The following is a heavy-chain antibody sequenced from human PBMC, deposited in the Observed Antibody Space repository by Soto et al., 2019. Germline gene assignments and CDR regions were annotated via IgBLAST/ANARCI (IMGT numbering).Heavy chain of an antibody. D-gene: IGHD3-10*01. V-gene: IGHV1-18*04. Sequence: GAAVKVSCKTSGHIFRNYAISWVRQAPGQGLEWMGWISVSNDNTDSAHALRGRLTMTTDTSTSTAYLELTSLMSNDTAVYYCARSSPSLDYWGQGSLVTVSS. CDR1: GHIFRNYA. CDR2: ISVSNDNT. J-gene: IGHJ4*02. CDR3: ARSSPSLDY.